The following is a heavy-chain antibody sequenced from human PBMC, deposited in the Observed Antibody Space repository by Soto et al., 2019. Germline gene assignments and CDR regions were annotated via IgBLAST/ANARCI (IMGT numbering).Heavy chain of an antibody. CDR3: ARLRRDRVTVPFDY. CDR1: GFTSGDYA. V-gene: IGHV3-49*03. J-gene: IGHJ4*02. Sequence: GWSLRLSCTASGFTSGDYAMSWFRQAPGKGLEWVGFITSKAYGGTTEYAASVKGRFTISRDDSKSIAYLQMNSLKTEDTAVYYCARLRRDRVTVPFDYWGQGTLATVSS. CDR2: ITSKAYGGTT. D-gene: IGHD3-10*01.